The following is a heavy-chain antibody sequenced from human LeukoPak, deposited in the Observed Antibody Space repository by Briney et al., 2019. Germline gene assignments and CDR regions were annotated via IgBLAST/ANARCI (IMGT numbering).Heavy chain of an antibody. CDR2: IYYSGST. V-gene: IGHV4-39*01. J-gene: IGHJ5*02. Sequence: SETLSLTCTVSGGSISSSSYYWGWFRQPPGTGLEWIGSIYYSGSTYYNPSLESRVTISVDTSKNQFSLKLSSVTAADTAVYYCARASTRPWGCFDPWGQGTLVTVSS. D-gene: IGHD5/OR15-5a*01. CDR1: GGSISSSSYY. CDR3: ARASTRPWGCFDP.